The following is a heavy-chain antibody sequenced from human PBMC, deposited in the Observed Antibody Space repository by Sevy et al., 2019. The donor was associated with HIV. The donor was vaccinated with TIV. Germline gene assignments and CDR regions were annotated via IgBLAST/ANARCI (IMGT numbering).Heavy chain of an antibody. CDR1: GFTFSSYS. CDR2: ISSSSSYI. CDR3: ARAARGRDYYDSSGL. D-gene: IGHD3-22*01. V-gene: IGHV3-21*01. Sequence: GGSLRLSCAASGFTFSSYSMNWVRQAPGKGLEWISSISSSSSYIYYADSVKGRFTISRDNAKNSLYLQMNSLRAEDTAVHYCARAARGRDYYDSSGLWGQGTLVTVSS. J-gene: IGHJ4*02.